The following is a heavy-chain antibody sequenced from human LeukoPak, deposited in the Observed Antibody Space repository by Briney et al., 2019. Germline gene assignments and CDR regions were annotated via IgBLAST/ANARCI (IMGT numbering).Heavy chain of an antibody. Sequence: SETLSLTCTVSGGSISSYYWSWIRQPPVKGLEWIGYIYYSGSTNYNPSLKSRVTISVDTSKNQFSLKLSSVTAADTAVYYCARHTAEGSFDYWGQGTLVTVSS. D-gene: IGHD4-17*01. CDR3: ARHTAEGSFDY. V-gene: IGHV4-59*08. CDR1: GGSISSYY. J-gene: IGHJ4*02. CDR2: IYYSGST.